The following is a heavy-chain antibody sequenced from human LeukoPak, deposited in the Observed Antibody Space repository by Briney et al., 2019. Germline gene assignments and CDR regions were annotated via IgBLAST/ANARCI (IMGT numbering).Heavy chain of an antibody. Sequence: PGGSLRLSCAASGFNFSTQAMSWVRQAPGKGLEWVSGIGSSGVNTHYADSVKGRFTISRDNSKNTLYLQMNSLRAEDTAVYYCAKVQDGSSWYEYFQHWGQGTLVTVSS. CDR2: IGSSGVNT. V-gene: IGHV3-23*01. D-gene: IGHD6-13*01. CDR1: GFNFSTQA. J-gene: IGHJ1*01. CDR3: AKVQDGSSWYEYFQH.